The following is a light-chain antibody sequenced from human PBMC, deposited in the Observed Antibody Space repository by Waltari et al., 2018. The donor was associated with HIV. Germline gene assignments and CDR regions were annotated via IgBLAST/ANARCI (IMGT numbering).Light chain of an antibody. V-gene: IGLV2-14*01. Sequence: QSALTQPASVSGSPGQSITISCTGTRSDIGGYNYVSWHQHHPGRAPKLIIFEVSNRPSGGSNRFSGSTSGNPASLLISGLLAEDDADYYCSSYTSGTTWVFGGGTKLTVL. CDR1: RSDIGGYNY. CDR2: EVS. CDR3: SSYTSGTTWV. J-gene: IGLJ3*02.